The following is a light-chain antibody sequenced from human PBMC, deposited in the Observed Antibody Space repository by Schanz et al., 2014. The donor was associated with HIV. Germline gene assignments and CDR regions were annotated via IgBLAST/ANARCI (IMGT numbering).Light chain of an antibody. CDR1: SSDVGGYNY. CDR3: CSYAGSSTWV. CDR2: DVS. Sequence: QSALTQPASVSGSPGQSITISCTGTSSDVGGYNYVSWFQQHPGKAPKLMIFDVSKRPSGVSGRFSGSKSGNTASLTISGLQAEDEADYYCCSYAGSSTWVFGGGTKLTVL. V-gene: IGLV2-23*02. J-gene: IGLJ3*02.